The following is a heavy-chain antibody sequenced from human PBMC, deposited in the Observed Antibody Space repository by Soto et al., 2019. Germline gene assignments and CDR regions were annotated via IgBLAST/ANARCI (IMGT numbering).Heavy chain of an antibody. D-gene: IGHD1-1*01. CDR3: ARVKTGTLPYYFDF. V-gene: IGHV4-34*12. CDR2: IMHSGTS. Sequence: PLETLSLTCAVSGGSFSGYYWSWIRQPPGKGLEWIGEIMHSGTSNYNPSLESRLTMSVDTSKNQISLQLSSMTAADTAVYYCARVKTGTLPYYFDFWGQGTRVTAPQ. J-gene: IGHJ4*02. CDR1: GGSFSGYY.